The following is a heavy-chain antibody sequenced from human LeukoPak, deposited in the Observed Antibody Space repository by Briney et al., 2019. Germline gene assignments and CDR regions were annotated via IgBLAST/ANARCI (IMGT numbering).Heavy chain of an antibody. D-gene: IGHD6-19*01. CDR1: GFTFSSYA. J-gene: IGHJ4*02. CDR2: ISHDGSNK. V-gene: IGHV3-30-3*01. Sequence: GGSLRLSCAASGFTFSSYAMHWVRQAPGKGLEWVAVISHDGSNKYYADSVKGRFTISRDNSKNTLYLQMNSLRAEDTAVYYCARDGRSSGWYDYWGQGTLVTVSS. CDR3: ARDGRSSGWYDY.